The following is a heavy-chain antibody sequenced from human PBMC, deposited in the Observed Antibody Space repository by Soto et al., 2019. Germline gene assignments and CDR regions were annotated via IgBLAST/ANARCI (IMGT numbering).Heavy chain of an antibody. Sequence: SETLSLTCAVSGISITRGGSSWTWIRQPPGKGLEWIGYLSYSGSAYYNPSLKSRVTISVDRSKNQFSLKLNSVTTADTAVYYCAREVNYWFDPWGQGTLVTAPQ. CDR2: LSYSGSA. J-gene: IGHJ5*02. D-gene: IGHD2-21*01. CDR3: AREVNYWFDP. CDR1: GISITRGGSS. V-gene: IGHV4-30-2*01.